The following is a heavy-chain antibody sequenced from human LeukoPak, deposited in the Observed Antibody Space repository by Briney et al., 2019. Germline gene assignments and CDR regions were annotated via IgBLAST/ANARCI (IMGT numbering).Heavy chain of an antibody. CDR3: VRDMNPYYDFSNWFDP. D-gene: IGHD3-3*01. CDR2: INSDGSGT. V-gene: IGHV3-74*01. Sequence: GGSLRLSCAASGFTFSSYWMHWVRQAPGKGLVWVSRINSDGSGTSYVDSVKGRFTISRDNAKNTLYLQMNSLRAEDTAVYYCVRDMNPYYDFSNWFDPWGQGTLVTVSS. J-gene: IGHJ5*02. CDR1: GFTFSSYW.